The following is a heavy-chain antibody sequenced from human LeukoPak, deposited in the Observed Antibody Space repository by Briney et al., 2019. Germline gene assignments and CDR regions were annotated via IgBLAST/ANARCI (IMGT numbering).Heavy chain of an antibody. Sequence: GGSLRLSCAASGFTFSSYSMNWVRQAPGKGLEWVSSISSSSSYIYYADSAKGRFTISRDNAKNSLYLQMNSLRAEDTAVYYCARDNRHRGFDYWGQGTLVTVSS. D-gene: IGHD1-14*01. CDR3: ARDNRHRGFDY. CDR1: GFTFSSYS. V-gene: IGHV3-21*01. CDR2: ISSSSSYI. J-gene: IGHJ4*02.